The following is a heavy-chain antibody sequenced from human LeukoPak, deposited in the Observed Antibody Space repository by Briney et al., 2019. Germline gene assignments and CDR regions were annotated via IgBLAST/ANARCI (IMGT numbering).Heavy chain of an antibody. V-gene: IGHV3-23*01. Sequence: GGSLRLSCAVSGITLSNYGMSWVRQAPGKGLEWVAGISDRGGRTNYADSVKGRFNISRDNPKNPPYLQMNSLRAEDTAVYFCAKRGVVIRVILVGFHKEAYYFDSWGQGALVTVSS. J-gene: IGHJ4*02. D-gene: IGHD3-22*01. CDR1: GITLSNYG. CDR3: AKRGVVIRVILVGFHKEAYYFDS. CDR2: ISDRGGRT.